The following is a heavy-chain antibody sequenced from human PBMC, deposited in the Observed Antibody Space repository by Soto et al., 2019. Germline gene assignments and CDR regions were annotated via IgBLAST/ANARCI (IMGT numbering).Heavy chain of an antibody. D-gene: IGHD3-10*01. V-gene: IGHV3-11*06. CDR3: ARDYYGSGSYGWFDP. Sequence: RLSCAASGFTFSDYYMSWIRQAPGKGLEWVSKISGSSSYTNYADSVKGRFTISRDNAKSSLYLQMNSLTADDTAVYYCARDYYGSGSYGWFDPWGQGTLVTVS. CDR1: GFTFSDYY. CDR2: ISGSSSYT. J-gene: IGHJ5*01.